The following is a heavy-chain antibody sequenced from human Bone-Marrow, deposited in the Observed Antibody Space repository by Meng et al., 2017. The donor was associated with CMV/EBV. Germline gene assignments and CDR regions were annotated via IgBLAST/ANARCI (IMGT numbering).Heavy chain of an antibody. D-gene: IGHD1-14*01. J-gene: IGHJ5*01. Sequence: AASGSSVDYSWMDGIRQVPEEALEWVESMGGNGAQNDYSDSVKRLLTSSRKTTEKSLFIQLITLRTVDSAVYDCAKYNTVPSTCFESWGQGTLVTVSS. CDR2: MGGNGAQN. CDR3: AKYNTVPSTCFES. CDR1: GSSVDYSW. V-gene: IGHV3-7*03.